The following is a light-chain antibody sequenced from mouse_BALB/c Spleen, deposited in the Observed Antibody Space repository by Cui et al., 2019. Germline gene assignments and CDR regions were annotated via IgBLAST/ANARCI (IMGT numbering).Light chain of an antibody. CDR2: RAS. V-gene: IGKV3-5*01. CDR1: GSVASYGNSF. CDR3: QQSNEDPWT. Sequence: DIGLTQSPASLAVSLCQWATLCCRASGSVASYGNSFMHQYQQKPAQPPKLLIYRASNLESGIPARFSGSGSRTDFTLTIHPVEADDVATYYCQQSNEDPWTFGGGTKLEIK. J-gene: IGKJ1*01.